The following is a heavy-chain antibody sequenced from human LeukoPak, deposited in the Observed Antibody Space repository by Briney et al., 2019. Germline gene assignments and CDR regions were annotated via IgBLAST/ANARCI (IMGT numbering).Heavy chain of an antibody. J-gene: IGHJ6*03. D-gene: IGHD4-23*01. CDR3: ATSVGDYYYYYMDV. V-gene: IGHV1-69*05. Sequence: SVKVSCKASGGTFSSYAISWVRQAPGQGLEWMGGIIPTFGTANYAQKFRGRVTITTDESTSTAYMELSSLRSEDTAVYYCATSVGDYYYYYMDVWGKGTTVTVSS. CDR2: IIPTFGTA. CDR1: GGTFSSYA.